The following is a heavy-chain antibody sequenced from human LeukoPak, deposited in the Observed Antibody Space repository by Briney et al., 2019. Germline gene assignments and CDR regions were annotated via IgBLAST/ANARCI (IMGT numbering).Heavy chain of an antibody. CDR1: GFTFSDYY. V-gene: IGHV3-11*01. CDR3: ARDLEGSGSYYIPLYYYYGMDV. CDR2: ISSSGSTI. D-gene: IGHD3-10*01. J-gene: IGHJ6*02. Sequence: PGGSLRLSCAASGFTFSDYYMSWIRQAPGKGLEWVSYISSSGSTIYYADSVKGRFTISRDNAKNSLYLQMNSLRAEDTAVYYCARDLEGSGSYYIPLYYYYGMDVWGQGTTVTVSS.